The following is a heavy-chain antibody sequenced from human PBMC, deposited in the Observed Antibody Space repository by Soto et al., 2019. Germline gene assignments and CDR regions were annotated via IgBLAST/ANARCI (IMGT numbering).Heavy chain of an antibody. CDR1: GGSISSGDYY. D-gene: IGHD1-26*01. Sequence: SETLSLTCTVSGGSISSGDYYWSWIRQPPGKGLEWIGYIYYSGSTYYNPSLKSRVTISVDTSKNQFSLKLSSVTAADTAVYYCARDHGIVGPHFLYYWGQGTLVPVSS. V-gene: IGHV4-30-4*01. J-gene: IGHJ4*02. CDR2: IYYSGST. CDR3: ARDHGIVGPHFLYY.